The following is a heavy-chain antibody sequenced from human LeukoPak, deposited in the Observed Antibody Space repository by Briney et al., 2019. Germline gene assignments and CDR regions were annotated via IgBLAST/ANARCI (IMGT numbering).Heavy chain of an antibody. CDR3: ARGLWTQPGLVPFNY. CDR1: GDCIISYY. D-gene: IGHD5-18*01. CDR2: IHHFGRT. Sequence: SETLSLTCSVSGDCIISYYWNWPRQSPGKGLEWIGNIHHFGRTEYNSSLRSRVTMFLDSSKNQFSLKLTSVTPTDTAVYYCARGLWTQPGLVPFNYWGQGILVTVSS. V-gene: IGHV4-59*01. J-gene: IGHJ4*02.